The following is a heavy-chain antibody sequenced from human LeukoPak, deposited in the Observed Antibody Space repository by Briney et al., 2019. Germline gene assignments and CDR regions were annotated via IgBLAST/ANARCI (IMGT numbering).Heavy chain of an antibody. Sequence: ASVNLSCKSSVYTFTGYFLHCVRRAPGQGFEWMVWINPNSGGTYYTQRFQGRVTMTRDTSIITPYRELSSLRSDDTAVYYRARAQSLTAPAGTFANSWGQGTLVTVSS. CDR3: ARAQSLTAPAGTFANS. V-gene: IGHV1-2*02. CDR2: INPNSGGT. CDR1: VYTFTGYF. J-gene: IGHJ4*02. D-gene: IGHD6-13*01.